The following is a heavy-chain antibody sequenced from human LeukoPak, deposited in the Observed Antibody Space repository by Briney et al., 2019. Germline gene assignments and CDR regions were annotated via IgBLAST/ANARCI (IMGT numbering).Heavy chain of an antibody. CDR2: IYYSGST. CDR3: ARHTQYSGYGGNLFDY. CDR1: GGSISSGGYY. J-gene: IGHJ4*02. Sequence: SETLSLTCTVSGGSISSGGYYWSWIRQHPGKGLEWIGYIYYSGSTYYNPSLKCRVTISVDTSKNQFSLKLRSGTAADTAVYYCARHTQYSGYGGNLFDYWGQGTLVTVSS. D-gene: IGHD5-12*01. V-gene: IGHV4-31*03.